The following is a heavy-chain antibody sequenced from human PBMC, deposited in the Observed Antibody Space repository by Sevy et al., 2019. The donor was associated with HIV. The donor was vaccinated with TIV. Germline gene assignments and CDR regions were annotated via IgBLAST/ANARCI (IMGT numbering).Heavy chain of an antibody. CDR3: AKDIAAAAGESSYGMDV. D-gene: IGHD6-13*01. Sequence: GGSLRLSCAASGFTFDDYAMHWVRQAPGKGLEWVSGISWNSGSIGYADSVKGRFTISRDNAKNSLYLQMNSLRAEDTALYYCAKDIAAAAGESSYGMDVWGQRTTVTVSS. J-gene: IGHJ6*02. V-gene: IGHV3-9*01. CDR2: ISWNSGSI. CDR1: GFTFDDYA.